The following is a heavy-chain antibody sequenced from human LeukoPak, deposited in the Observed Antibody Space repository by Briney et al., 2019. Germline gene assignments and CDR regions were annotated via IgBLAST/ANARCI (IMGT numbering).Heavy chain of an antibody. V-gene: IGHV1-2*02. CDR1: GYTFTAYY. D-gene: IGHD3-10*01. Sequence: GSVKVSCKASGYTFTAYYMHWVRQAPGQGLEWMGWINPNSGGINSSQKFQDRVTLTRDTSISTAYMGLGSLRSDDTAIYYCARAYGSGSSYHPDYWGQGTLVTVSS. J-gene: IGHJ4*02. CDR3: ARAYGSGSSYHPDY. CDR2: INPNSGGI.